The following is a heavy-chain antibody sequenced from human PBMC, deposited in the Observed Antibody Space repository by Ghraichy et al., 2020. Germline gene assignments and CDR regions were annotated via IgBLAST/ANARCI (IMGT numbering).Heavy chain of an antibody. CDR2: IIPIFGTA. CDR1: GGTFSSYA. V-gene: IGHV1-69*13. J-gene: IGHJ6*02. CDR3: ARDCGGDCYYYYYGMDV. D-gene: IGHD2-21*02. Sequence: SVKVSCKASGGTFSSYAISWVRQAPGQGLEWMGGIIPIFGTANYAQKFQGRVTITADESTSTAYMELSSLRSEDTAVYYCARDCGGDCYYYYYGMDVWGQGTTVTVSS.